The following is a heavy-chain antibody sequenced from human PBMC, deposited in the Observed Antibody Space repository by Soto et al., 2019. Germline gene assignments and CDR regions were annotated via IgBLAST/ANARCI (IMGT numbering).Heavy chain of an antibody. CDR1: GFTFSSYE. D-gene: IGHD3-10*01. V-gene: IGHV3-48*03. J-gene: IGHJ6*02. CDR3: ARRSFYYYGSVLSYGMDV. CDR2: ISSSGSTI. Sequence: GGSLRLSCAASGFTFSSYEMNWVRQAPGKGLEWVSYISSSGSTIYYADSVKGRFTISRDNAKNSLYLQMNSLRAEDTAVYYCARRSFYYYGSVLSYGMDVWGQGTTVTVSS.